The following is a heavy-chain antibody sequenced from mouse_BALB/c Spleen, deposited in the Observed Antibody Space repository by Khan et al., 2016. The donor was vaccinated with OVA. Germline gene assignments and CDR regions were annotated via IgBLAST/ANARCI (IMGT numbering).Heavy chain of an antibody. V-gene: IGHV5-6*01. CDR2: ISSGGSYT. CDR3: ARLAYYYDSEGFAY. Sequence: EVHLVESGGDLVKPGGSLKLSCAASGFTFSTYGMSWVRQTPDKRLEWVATISSGGSYTYYPDSVQGRFTISRANAKNTLYLQMSSRKSEDTAMFYCARLAYYYDSEGFAYWGQGTLVTVSA. D-gene: IGHD1-1*01. CDR1: GFTFSTYG. J-gene: IGHJ3*01.